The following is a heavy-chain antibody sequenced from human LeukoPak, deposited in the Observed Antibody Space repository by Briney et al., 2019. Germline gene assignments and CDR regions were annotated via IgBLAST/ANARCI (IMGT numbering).Heavy chain of an antibody. V-gene: IGHV3-23*01. Sequence: PGGSLRLSCAASGFTFSKYAMSWVRQAPGKGLEWVSILDGSGRHIYYADSVQGRFTISRDNSMDTVYLQMNSLRVEDTAVYYCAIDPIDVTAFWGQGTLVTVSS. D-gene: IGHD2-21*02. CDR2: LDGSGRHI. CDR1: GFTFSKYA. J-gene: IGHJ4*02. CDR3: AIDPIDVTAF.